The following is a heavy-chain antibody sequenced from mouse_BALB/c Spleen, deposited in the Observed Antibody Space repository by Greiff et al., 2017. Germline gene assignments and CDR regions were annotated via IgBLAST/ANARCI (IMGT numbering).Heavy chain of an antibody. CDR2: ISYSGST. J-gene: IGHJ1*01. V-gene: IGHV3-8*02. CDR1: GDSITSGY. D-gene: IGHD2-3*01. CDR3: ARNHDGYYVWYFDV. Sequence: VQLKESGPSLVKPSQTLSLTCSVTGDSITSGYWNWIRKFPGNKLEYMGYISYSGSTYYNPSLKSRISITRDTSKNQYYLQLNSVTTEDTATYYCARNHDGYYVWYFDVWGAGTTVTVSS.